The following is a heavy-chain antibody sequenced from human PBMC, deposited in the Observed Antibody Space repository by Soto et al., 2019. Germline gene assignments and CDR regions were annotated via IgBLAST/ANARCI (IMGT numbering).Heavy chain of an antibody. Sequence: PSETLSLTCAVYGGSFSGYYWSWIRQPPGKGLEWIGEINHSGSTNYNPSLKSRVTISVDTSKNQFSLKLSSVTAADTAVYYCESSDDYVWGSYRYTDPDAFDIWGQGTMVTVSS. CDR3: ESSDDYVWGSYRYTDPDAFDI. CDR2: INHSGST. V-gene: IGHV4-34*01. D-gene: IGHD3-16*02. CDR1: GGSFSGYY. J-gene: IGHJ3*02.